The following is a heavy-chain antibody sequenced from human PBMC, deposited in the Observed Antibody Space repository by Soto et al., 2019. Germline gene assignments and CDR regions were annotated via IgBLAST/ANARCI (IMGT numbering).Heavy chain of an antibody. V-gene: IGHV4-4*07. CDR1: GGSISSHY. CDR2: VYTSGGT. Sequence: TSETLSLTCTVSGGSISSHYWSWVRQPAGKGPEWIGRVYTSGGTNYNPSLRGRVTMSVDTSKNQFSLRLSSVTDADTAVYYCAGDSSSSSGMDVWGRGTTVTVSS. D-gene: IGHD6-6*01. CDR3: AGDSSSSSGMDV. J-gene: IGHJ6*02.